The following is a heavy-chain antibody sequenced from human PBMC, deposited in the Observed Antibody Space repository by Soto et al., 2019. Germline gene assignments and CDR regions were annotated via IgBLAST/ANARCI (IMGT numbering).Heavy chain of an antibody. CDR2: ISSSSSYI. CDR1: GFTFSSYS. V-gene: IGHV3-21*01. D-gene: IGHD1-26*01. Sequence: EVQLVESGGGLVKPGGSLRLSCAASGFTFSSYSMNWVRQAPGKGLEWVSSISSSSSYIYYADSVKGRFTISRDNAKNSLYLQMNSLRAEDTAVYYCARIGWELLFEYFDYWGQGTLVTVSS. J-gene: IGHJ4*02. CDR3: ARIGWELLFEYFDY.